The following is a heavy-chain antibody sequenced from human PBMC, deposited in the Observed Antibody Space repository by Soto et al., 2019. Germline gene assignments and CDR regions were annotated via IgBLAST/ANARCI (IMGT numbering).Heavy chain of an antibody. CDR3: ARDRNLVDGYNPGDFDY. Sequence: QVQLVQSGAEVKKPGASVKVSCKASGYTFTSYGISWVRQAPGQGLEWMGWISAYNGNTNYAQKLQGRVTMTTDTSTSTAYMELRTLRSDDTAVYYCARDRNLVDGYNPGDFDYWGQGTLVTVSS. V-gene: IGHV1-18*04. CDR2: ISAYNGNT. D-gene: IGHD5-12*01. J-gene: IGHJ4*02. CDR1: GYTFTSYG.